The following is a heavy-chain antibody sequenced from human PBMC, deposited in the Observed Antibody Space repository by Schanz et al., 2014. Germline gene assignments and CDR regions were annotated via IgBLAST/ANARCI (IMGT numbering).Heavy chain of an antibody. J-gene: IGHJ4*02. Sequence: EVQLVESGGGWVQPGGSLRLSCAASGFSFSSYAMNWVRQAPGKGLEWVSYVSRSTPDIYYADSVKGRFTMSRDNAKNSVFLQMNSLRAEDTSVYYCVRDSFFAFDYWGQGTLVTVSS. V-gene: IGHV3-48*01. D-gene: IGHD3-3*01. CDR2: VSRSTPDI. CDR3: VRDSFFAFDY. CDR1: GFSFSSYA.